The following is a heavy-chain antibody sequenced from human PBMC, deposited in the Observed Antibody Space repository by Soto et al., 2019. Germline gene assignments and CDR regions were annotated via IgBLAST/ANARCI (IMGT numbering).Heavy chain of an antibody. CDR3: ARWRGAFDS. V-gene: IGHV1-3*01. D-gene: IGHD1-26*01. Sequence: QVQLVQSGAGVKKPGASGKVSCKASGYSFTSWTIHWVRQAPGKSLESMGWIDAGNGITKYSQKFQDRVTITRDTSASTAYMELNSLRSEDTAVYYCARWRGAFDSWGQGDLVTVSS. CDR1: GYSFTSWT. J-gene: IGHJ4*02. CDR2: IDAGNGIT.